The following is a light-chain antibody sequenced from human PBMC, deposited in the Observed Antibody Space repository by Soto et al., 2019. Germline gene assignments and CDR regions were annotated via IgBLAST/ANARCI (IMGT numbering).Light chain of an antibody. Sequence: QSALTQPPSVSGSPGQSVTISCTGTSTDFVSYNRVSWYQQPPGTAPKLIIYEASNRPSGVPGRFSGSKSGNTASLTISGLQPEDEADYYCSSYTIINTLLFGGGTKVTVL. CDR1: STDFVSYNR. J-gene: IGLJ2*01. CDR2: EAS. CDR3: SSYTIINTLL. V-gene: IGLV2-18*02.